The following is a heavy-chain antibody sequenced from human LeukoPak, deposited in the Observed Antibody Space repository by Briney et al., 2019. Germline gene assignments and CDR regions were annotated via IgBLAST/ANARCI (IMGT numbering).Heavy chain of an antibody. Sequence: QPSETLSLTCTVSGGSISSGSYYWSWIRQPAGKGLEWIGRIYTSGSTNYNPSLKSRVTISVDTSKNQFSLKLSSVTAADTAVYYCARQGVDTGDYWGQGTLVTVSS. CDR2: IYTSGST. D-gene: IGHD5-18*01. CDR1: GGSISSGSYY. CDR3: ARQGVDTGDY. J-gene: IGHJ4*02. V-gene: IGHV4-61*02.